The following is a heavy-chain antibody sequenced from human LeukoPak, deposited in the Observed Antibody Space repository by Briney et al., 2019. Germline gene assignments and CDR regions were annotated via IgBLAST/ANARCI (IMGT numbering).Heavy chain of an antibody. Sequence: SETLSLTCTVSGGSISSYYWSWIWQPAGKGLEWIGRIYTSGSTNYNPSLKSRVTISVDTSKNQFSLKLSSVTAADTAVYYCARSYYYDSSGYYIGGTFDYWGQGTLVTVSS. CDR1: GGSISSYY. CDR2: IYTSGST. CDR3: ARSYYYDSSGYYIGGTFDY. J-gene: IGHJ4*02. V-gene: IGHV4-4*07. D-gene: IGHD3-22*01.